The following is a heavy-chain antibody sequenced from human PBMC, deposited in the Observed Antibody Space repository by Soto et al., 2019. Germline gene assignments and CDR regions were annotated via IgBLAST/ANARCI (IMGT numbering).Heavy chain of an antibody. Sequence: SVKVSCKASGGTFSSYAISWVRQAPGQGLEWMGGIIPIFGTANYAQKFQGRVTITADESTSTAYMELSSLRSEDTAVYYCARVRGLNCTNGVCYTNYFDYWGQGTLVTVPQ. D-gene: IGHD2-8*01. CDR1: GGTFSSYA. CDR3: ARVRGLNCTNGVCYTNYFDY. J-gene: IGHJ4*02. CDR2: IIPIFGTA. V-gene: IGHV1-69*13.